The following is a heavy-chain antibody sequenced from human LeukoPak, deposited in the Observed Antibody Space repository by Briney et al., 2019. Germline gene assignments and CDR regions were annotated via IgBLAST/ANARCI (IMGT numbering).Heavy chain of an antibody. CDR1: GGSFRVYY. J-gene: IGHJ6*02. V-gene: IGHV4-34*01. CDR3: ARAMDV. CDR2: LNPSAST. Sequence: KPAETLSLTCAVWGGSFRVYYGSGLRQPPRKGLEWIRELNPSASTNYSPSLTDPITISVDTSKNQFSLKMSSVTAADPAVYYCARAMDVWGQGTTVTVSS.